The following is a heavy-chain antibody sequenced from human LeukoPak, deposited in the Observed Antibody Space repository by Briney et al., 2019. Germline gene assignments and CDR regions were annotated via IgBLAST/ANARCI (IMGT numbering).Heavy chain of an antibody. J-gene: IGHJ3*02. V-gene: IGHV1-2*02. CDR1: GYTFTGFY. CDR2: INPNSGGT. Sequence: ASVKVSCKASGYTFTGFYMHWVRQAPGQGLEWMGWINPNSGGTNYAQKFQGRVTMTRDTSISTAYMELSRLRSDDTAVYYCASTIAAAPDAFDIWGQGTMVTVSS. CDR3: ASTIAAAPDAFDI. D-gene: IGHD6-13*01.